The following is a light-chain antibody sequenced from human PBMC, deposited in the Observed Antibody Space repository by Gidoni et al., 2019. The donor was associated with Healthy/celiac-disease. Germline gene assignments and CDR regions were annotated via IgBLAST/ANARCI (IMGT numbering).Light chain of an antibody. CDR3: QKRSNWPVT. CDR2: DAS. Sequence: EIVLTQSPATLSLSPGERATLSCRASQSVSSYFAWYQQKTGQAPRRLIYDASNRATGIPARFSGSGSGTDFTLTISSLEPEDFAVYYCQKRSNWPVTFGGGTKVEIK. CDR1: QSVSSY. V-gene: IGKV3-11*01. J-gene: IGKJ4*01.